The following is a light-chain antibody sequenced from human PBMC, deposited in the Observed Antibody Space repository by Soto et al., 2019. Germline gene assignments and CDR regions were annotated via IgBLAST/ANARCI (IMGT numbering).Light chain of an antibody. CDR3: QQCTFYWT. CDR1: QNIHNW. J-gene: IGKJ1*01. Sequence: EIQMTQSPSTLPASVGDRVTITCRAGQNIHNWLAWYQQKPGKVPKVLIYKASTLESGVPSRFSGSGSGTEFTLTLSSLQPDDFATHHRQQCTFYWTFGQGTKVEIK. V-gene: IGKV1-5*03. CDR2: KAS.